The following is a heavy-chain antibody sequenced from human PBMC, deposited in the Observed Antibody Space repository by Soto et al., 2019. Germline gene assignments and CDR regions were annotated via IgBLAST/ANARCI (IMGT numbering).Heavy chain of an antibody. CDR2: FDPEDGET. CDR3: ATDTRITGGYNWFDP. D-gene: IGHD1-20*01. CDR1: GYTLTELS. V-gene: IGHV1-24*01. Sequence: ASVKVSCKVSGYTLTELSMHWLRQAPGKGLEWMGGFDPEDGETIYTQKFQGRVTMTEDTSTDTAYMELSSLRSEDTAVYYCATDTRITGGYNWFDPWGQGTLVTVSS. J-gene: IGHJ5*02.